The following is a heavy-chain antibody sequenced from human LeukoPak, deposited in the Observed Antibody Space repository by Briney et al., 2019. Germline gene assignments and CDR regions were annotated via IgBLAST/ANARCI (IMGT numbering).Heavy chain of an antibody. V-gene: IGHV4-61*02. CDR1: GGSISSGSYY. CDR2: IYTSGRT. Sequence: SETLSLTCTVSGGSISSGSYYWSWIRQPAGKGLEWIGRIYTSGRTNYNPSLKSRVTISVDTSKNQFSLKLSSVTAADTAVYYCASTSPGLRYDYWGQGTLVTVSS. J-gene: IGHJ4*02. CDR3: ASTSPGLRYDY. D-gene: IGHD5-12*01.